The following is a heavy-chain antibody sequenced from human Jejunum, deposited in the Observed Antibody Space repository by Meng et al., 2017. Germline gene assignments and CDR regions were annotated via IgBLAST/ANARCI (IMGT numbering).Heavy chain of an antibody. V-gene: IGHV4-59*01. CDR1: GDSISSYY. J-gene: IGHJ4*02. CDR2: IYYSGGT. Sequence: QVHLTESGPGLVKPSETLSLTCSVSGDSISSYYWSWIRQSPGKGLEWIGYIYYSGGTNYNPSLKSRVTMSVDMSKKQFSLKLSSVTAADTAVYYCARHGAAPYFDDWGQGSLVTVSS. D-gene: IGHD2-15*01. CDR3: ARHGAAPYFDD.